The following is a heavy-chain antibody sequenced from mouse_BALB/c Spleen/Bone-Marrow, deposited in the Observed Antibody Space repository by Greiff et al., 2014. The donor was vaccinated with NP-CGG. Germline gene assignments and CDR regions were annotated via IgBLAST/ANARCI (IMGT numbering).Heavy chain of an antibody. V-gene: IGHV5-12*02. CDR2: ISNGGGST. CDR3: ARPTIYYDYDGYAMDY. D-gene: IGHD2-4*01. J-gene: IGHJ4*01. CDR1: GFTFSDYY. Sequence: DVMLVESGGGLVQPGGSLKLSCATSGFTFSDYYMYWVRQTPEKRLEWVAYISNGGGSTYYPDTVKGRFTISRDNAKNTLYLQMSRLKSEDTAMYYRARPTIYYDYDGYAMDYWGQGTSVTVPS.